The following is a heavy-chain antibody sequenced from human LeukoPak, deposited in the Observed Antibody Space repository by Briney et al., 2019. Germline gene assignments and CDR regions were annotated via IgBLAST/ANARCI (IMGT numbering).Heavy chain of an antibody. Sequence: GGSLRLSCAASGFTFSTYNMNWVRQAPGKGLEWVSYISSSSSPIYYADSVKGRFTISRDNARNSLYLQMNSLRAEDTAVYYCAKDPDYYDSSGYSFDIWGQGTMVTVSS. D-gene: IGHD3-22*01. CDR3: AKDPDYYDSSGYSFDI. CDR2: ISSSSSPI. CDR1: GFTFSTYN. J-gene: IGHJ3*02. V-gene: IGHV3-48*01.